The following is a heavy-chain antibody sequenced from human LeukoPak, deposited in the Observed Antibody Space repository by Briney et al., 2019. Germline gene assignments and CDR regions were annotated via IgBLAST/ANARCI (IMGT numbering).Heavy chain of an antibody. CDR3: ARNNGMDV. CDR2: VNRDGSET. Sequence: GGSLRLSCAASGSALSSHWMTWVRQVPGRGPEWVANVNRDGSETYYLDSVKGRFTISKDNAKNSLYLQMNSLRAEDTALYHCARNNGMDVWGQGTTVIVSS. CDR1: GSALSSHW. V-gene: IGHV3-7*03. J-gene: IGHJ6*02.